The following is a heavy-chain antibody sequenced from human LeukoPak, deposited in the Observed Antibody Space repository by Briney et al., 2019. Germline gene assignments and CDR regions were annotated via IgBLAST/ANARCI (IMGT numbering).Heavy chain of an antibody. CDR3: ARNNGMDV. CDR2: VNRDGSET. Sequence: GGSLRLSCAASGSALSSHWMTWVRQVPGRGPEWVANVNRDGSETYYLDSVKGRFTISKDNAKNSLYLQMNSLRAEDTALYHCARNNGMDVWGQGTTVIVSS. CDR1: GSALSSHW. V-gene: IGHV3-7*03. J-gene: IGHJ6*02.